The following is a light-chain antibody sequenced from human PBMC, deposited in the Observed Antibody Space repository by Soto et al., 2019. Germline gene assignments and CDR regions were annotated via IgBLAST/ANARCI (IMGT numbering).Light chain of an antibody. Sequence: QDVVTQPPSASRTPVQRVTISCSGSSFNIGSNYVYWYQHLPGTAPKLLIYRNNQRPSGVPDRFSGSKSGTSASLAISGLRSEDEADYYCAAWDDSLSGPVFGGGTKLTVL. CDR2: RNN. V-gene: IGLV1-47*01. CDR3: AAWDDSLSGPV. CDR1: SFNIGSNY. J-gene: IGLJ2*01.